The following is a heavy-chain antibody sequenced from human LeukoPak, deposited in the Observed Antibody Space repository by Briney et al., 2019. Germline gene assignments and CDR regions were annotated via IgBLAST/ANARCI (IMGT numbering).Heavy chain of an antibody. J-gene: IGHJ4*02. CDR3: ARISRRPGTAAPHY. D-gene: IGHD6-13*01. CDR1: GYTFTSYD. CDR2: MNPNSGNT. Sequence: ASVKVSCKASGYTFTSYDINWVRQATGQGLEWMGWMNPNSGNTGYAQKFQGRVTMTRNTSISTAYMELSSLRSEDTAVYYCARISRRPGTAAPHYWGQGTLVTVSS. V-gene: IGHV1-8*01.